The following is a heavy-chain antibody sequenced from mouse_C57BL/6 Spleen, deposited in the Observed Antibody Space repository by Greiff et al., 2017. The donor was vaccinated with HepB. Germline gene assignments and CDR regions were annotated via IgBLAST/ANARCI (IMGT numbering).Heavy chain of an antibody. J-gene: IGHJ2*01. D-gene: IGHD2-3*01. V-gene: IGHV1-82*01. CDR2: IYPGDGDT. Sequence: QVQLKESGPELVKPGASVKISCKASGYAFSSSWMNWVKQRPGKGLEWIGRIYPGDGDTNYNGKFKGKATLTADKSSSTAYMQLSSLTSEESAVYFCAGWLLDYFDYWGQGTTLTVSS. CDR3: AGWLLDYFDY. CDR1: GYAFSSSW.